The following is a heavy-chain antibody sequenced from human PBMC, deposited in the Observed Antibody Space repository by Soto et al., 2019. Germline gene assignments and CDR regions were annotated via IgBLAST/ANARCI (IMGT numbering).Heavy chain of an antibody. CDR1: GGSTNY. J-gene: IGHJ4*02. D-gene: IGHD3-3*01. CDR3: ATERSGFTVFDQ. Sequence: LSLTCTVSGGSTNYWSWIRQSAGKGLEWIGRIYISGSTNYNPSLKSRVTMSVDTPKNQFSLILRFVTAADTAVYWCATERSGFTVFDQWGQGTLVTVSS. CDR2: IYISGST. V-gene: IGHV4-4*07.